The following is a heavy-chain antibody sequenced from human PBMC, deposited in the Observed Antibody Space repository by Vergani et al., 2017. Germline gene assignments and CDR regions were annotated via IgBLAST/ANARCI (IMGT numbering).Heavy chain of an antibody. Sequence: EAQLLESGGGLVQPGGSLRLSCAASGFTFSSFAMSWVRQAPGKGLEWVSAISGSGGSTYYADSVKGRFTISRDNSKNTLYLQMNSRRTEDTAVYYCGEEKGERRYIWTLFAYGGRGT. CDR1: GFTFSSFA. CDR2: ISGSGGST. CDR3: GEEKGERRYIWTLFAY. V-gene: IGHV3-23*01. J-gene: IGHJ4*02. D-gene: IGHD3-9*01.